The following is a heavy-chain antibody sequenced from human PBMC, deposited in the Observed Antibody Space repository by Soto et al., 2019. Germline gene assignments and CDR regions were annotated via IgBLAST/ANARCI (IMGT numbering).Heavy chain of an antibody. V-gene: IGHV4-39*07. CDR2: IYHSGNA. CDR1: GDSISNSRFY. J-gene: IGHJ3*02. D-gene: IGHD3-10*01. Sequence: SETLSLTCGVSGDSISNSRFYWAWIRQPPGEGLEWIGNIYHSGNAYYNPSLKSRVTISADTSKNQFSLKLSSVTAADTAVYYCVRHPGRGNVGYAFDIWGQGTMVTVSS. CDR3: VRHPGRGNVGYAFDI.